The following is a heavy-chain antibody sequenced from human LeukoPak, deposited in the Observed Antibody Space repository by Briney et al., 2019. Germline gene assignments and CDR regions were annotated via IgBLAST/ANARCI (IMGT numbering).Heavy chain of an antibody. Sequence: PGGSLRLSCAASGFTVSSNYMSWVRQAPGKGLEWVSVIYSGGSTYYADSVKGRFTISRDNSKNTLYLQMNSLRAEDTAVYYCARDLVGPTSDSSGYLYYWGQGTLVTVSS. D-gene: IGHD3-22*01. V-gene: IGHV3-53*01. J-gene: IGHJ4*02. CDR3: ARDLVGPTSDSSGYLYY. CDR1: GFTVSSNY. CDR2: IYSGGST.